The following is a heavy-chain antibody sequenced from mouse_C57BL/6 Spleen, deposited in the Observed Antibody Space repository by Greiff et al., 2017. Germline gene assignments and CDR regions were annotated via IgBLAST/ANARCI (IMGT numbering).Heavy chain of an antibody. J-gene: IGHJ4*01. D-gene: IGHD2-1*01. CDR1: GYSFTSYY. CDR3: ARGRNGNYVDAMDY. V-gene: IGHV1-66*01. Sequence: VQRVESGPELVKPGASVKISCKASGYSFTSYYIHWVKQRPGQGLEWIGWIYPGSGNTKYNEKFKGKATLTADTSSRTAYMQLSSLTSEDSAVYYCARGRNGNYVDAMDYWGQGTSVTVSS. CDR2: IYPGSGNT.